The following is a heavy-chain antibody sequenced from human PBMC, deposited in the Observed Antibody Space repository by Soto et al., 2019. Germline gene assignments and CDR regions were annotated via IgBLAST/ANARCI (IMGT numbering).Heavy chain of an antibody. V-gene: IGHV3-23*01. Sequence: EVQLLESGGDLVQPGGSLRLSCAASGFTFSSYAMSWVRQAPGKGLEWVSAISGDGGSTYFADSVRGRFTISRDSSRDTLYLQMNSLRAEDTAVYSCAKPGGLTRTAGSHYLPYWGQGTLVTVSS. CDR3: AKPGGLTRTAGSHYLPY. D-gene: IGHD1-7*01. CDR1: GFTFSSYA. J-gene: IGHJ4*02. CDR2: ISGDGGST.